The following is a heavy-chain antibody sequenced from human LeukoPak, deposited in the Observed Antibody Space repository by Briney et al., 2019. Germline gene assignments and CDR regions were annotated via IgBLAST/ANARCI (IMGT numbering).Heavy chain of an antibody. Sequence: GASVKVSCKAPGYTFTTDGISWVRQAPGQGLEWIGWISAYNGNTNYAQKLQGRVTMTTDTSTSTAYMELRSLRSDDTAVYYCARGVDYDYVWGSYHLDYWGQGTLVTVSS. CDR3: ARGVDYDYVWGSYHLDY. CDR2: ISAYNGNT. J-gene: IGHJ4*02. V-gene: IGHV1-18*04. D-gene: IGHD3-16*02. CDR1: GYTFTTDG.